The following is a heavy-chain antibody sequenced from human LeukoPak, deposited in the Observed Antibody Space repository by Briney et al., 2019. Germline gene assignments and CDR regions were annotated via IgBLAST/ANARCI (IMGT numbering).Heavy chain of an antibody. Sequence: ASVKVSCKVSGYTLTELSMHWVRQAPGQGLEWMGWISAYNGNTNYAQKLQGRVTMTTDTSTSTAYMELRSLRSDDTAVYYCARAELLRYFDWLPRYYYYGMDVWGQGTTVTVSS. CDR2: ISAYNGNT. J-gene: IGHJ6*02. D-gene: IGHD3-9*01. CDR1: GYTLTELS. CDR3: ARAELLRYFDWLPRYYYYGMDV. V-gene: IGHV1-18*01.